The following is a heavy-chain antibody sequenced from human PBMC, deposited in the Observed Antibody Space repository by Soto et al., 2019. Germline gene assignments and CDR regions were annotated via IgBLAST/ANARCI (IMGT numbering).Heavy chain of an antibody. CDR2: IDPSDSYT. D-gene: IGHD1-26*01. CDR3: AKIVGDASYNWFDA. J-gene: IGHJ5*01. V-gene: IGHV5-10-1*01. CDR1: GYRLIRRW. Sequence: PGESLKISCKGSGYRLIRRWISWVRHMPAKGLECGGRIDPSDSYTNYSPAFQGHVTISARKYISTAYLQWSSVKASDTAMYYCAKIVGDASYNWFDAWGHGTMVTVSS.